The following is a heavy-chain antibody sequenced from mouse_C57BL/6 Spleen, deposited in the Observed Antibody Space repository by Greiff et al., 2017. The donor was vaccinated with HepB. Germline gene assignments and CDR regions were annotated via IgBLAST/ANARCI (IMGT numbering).Heavy chain of an antibody. D-gene: IGHD1-1*01. Sequence: EVKLQESGPGLVKPSQSLSLTCSVTGYSITSGYYWNWIRQFPGNNLEWMGYISYDGSNNYNPSLKNRISITRDTSKNQFFLKLNSVTTEDTATYYCAREADYYGAWFAYWGQGTLVTVSA. V-gene: IGHV3-6*01. CDR2: ISYDGSN. CDR1: GYSITSGYY. CDR3: AREADYYGAWFAY. J-gene: IGHJ3*01.